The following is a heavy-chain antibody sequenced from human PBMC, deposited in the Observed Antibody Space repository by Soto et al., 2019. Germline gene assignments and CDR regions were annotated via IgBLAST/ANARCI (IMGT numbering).Heavy chain of an antibody. J-gene: IGHJ4*02. Sequence: EVQLLESGGGLVQPGGSLRLSCAASGFTFSSYAMSWDRQAPGKGLEWVSAISGSGGSTYYADSVKGRFTISRDNSKNTLYLQMNSLRAEDTAVYYCAKLSVTDFWSGYYWSFFDYWGQGTLVTVSS. CDR3: AKLSVTDFWSGYYWSFFDY. D-gene: IGHD3-3*01. CDR1: GFTFSSYA. V-gene: IGHV3-23*01. CDR2: ISGSGGST.